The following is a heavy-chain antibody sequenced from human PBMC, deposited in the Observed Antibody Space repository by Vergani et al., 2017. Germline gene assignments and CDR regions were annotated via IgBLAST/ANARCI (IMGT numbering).Heavy chain of an antibody. CDR1: GFTFSRYW. Sequence: EVQLVESGGGLVQPGGSLRLSCAASGFTFSRYWMSWVRQAPGEGLEWVANIKQDGSEKYYVDSVKGRFTISRDNDKNSLYLQMNSLRAEDTAVYYCASDADYYDSSGYYEGNWFDPWGQGTLVTVSS. V-gene: IGHV3-7*03. CDR2: IKQDGSEK. CDR3: ASDADYYDSSGYYEGNWFDP. J-gene: IGHJ5*02. D-gene: IGHD3-22*01.